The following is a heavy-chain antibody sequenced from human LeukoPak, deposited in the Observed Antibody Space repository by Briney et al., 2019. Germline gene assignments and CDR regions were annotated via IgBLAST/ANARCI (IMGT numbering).Heavy chain of an antibody. J-gene: IGHJ3*02. V-gene: IGHV4-38-2*02. CDR2: IYSSGST. D-gene: IGHD3-10*01. CDR1: GYSISSGYY. CDR3: ARSDGYGLVGI. Sequence: PSETLSLTCTVSGYSISSGYYWGWIRPPPGKGLEWIGSIYSSGSTYYNPSLKSRVIILIDTAKNHFSLNLSSVTAADTAVYYCARSDGYGLVGIWGQGTMVTVSS.